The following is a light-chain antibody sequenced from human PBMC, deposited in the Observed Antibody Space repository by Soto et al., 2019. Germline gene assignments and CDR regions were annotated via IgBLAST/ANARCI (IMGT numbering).Light chain of an antibody. Sequence: QSVLTQPASVSGSPGQSVTISCTGTSSDVGAYNYVSWYQQHPGKAPKLMIYEVSNRPSGVSNRFSGSKSGNTASLTISGLQADDEADYYCTSYTSSSTLYVFGSGTQLTVL. J-gene: IGLJ1*01. CDR2: EVS. V-gene: IGLV2-14*01. CDR1: SSDVGAYNY. CDR3: TSYTSSSTLYV.